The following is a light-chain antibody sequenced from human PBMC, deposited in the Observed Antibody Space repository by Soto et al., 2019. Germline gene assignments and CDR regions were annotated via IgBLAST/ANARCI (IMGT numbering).Light chain of an antibody. V-gene: IGKV3-20*01. CDR1: QTISSSY. CDR3: QQYHTSPLT. CDR2: GAS. J-gene: IGKJ1*01. Sequence: EIVLTQSPGTLSLSPGERATLSCRASQTISSSYLAWYQQKPGQAPRLLIYGASIRATGIPDRFSGSGSGTDFTLTISRLEPEDFALYYCQQYHTSPLTFGQGTKVEIK.